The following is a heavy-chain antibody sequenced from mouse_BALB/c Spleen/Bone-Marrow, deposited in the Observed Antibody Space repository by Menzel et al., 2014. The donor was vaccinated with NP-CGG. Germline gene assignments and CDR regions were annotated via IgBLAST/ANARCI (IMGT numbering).Heavy chain of an antibody. CDR2: ISPTTGYT. V-gene: IGHV1-7*01. Sequence: VQLQQSGAELAKPGASVKMSCKASGYTFSSYWMHWVKQRPGQGLEWIGYISPTTGYTEYSQKFKDKATLTADKSSSTAYMQLSSLTSEDSAVYYCARYGNFLAMDYWGQGTSVTVSS. J-gene: IGHJ4*01. D-gene: IGHD1-1*01. CDR1: GYTFSSYW. CDR3: ARYGNFLAMDY.